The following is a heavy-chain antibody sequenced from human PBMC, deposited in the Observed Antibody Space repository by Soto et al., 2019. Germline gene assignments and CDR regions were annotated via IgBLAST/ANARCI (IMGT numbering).Heavy chain of an antibody. V-gene: IGHV1-69*01. Sequence: QVQLVQSGAEVKKPGSSVKVSCKASGGTFSSYAISWVRQAPGQGLEWMGGIIPSFGKANYAQKFQGRVKITADESTSTAYMELSGLRSEDTAVYYCARDPDIVVVVAATPCYYYGMDVWGQGTTVTVSS. CDR3: ARDPDIVVVVAATPCYYYGMDV. D-gene: IGHD2-15*01. CDR2: IIPSFGKA. CDR1: GGTFSSYA. J-gene: IGHJ6*02.